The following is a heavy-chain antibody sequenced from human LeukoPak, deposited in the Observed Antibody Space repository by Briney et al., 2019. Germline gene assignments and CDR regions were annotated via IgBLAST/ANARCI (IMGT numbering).Heavy chain of an antibody. Sequence: GESLKISCKGSGSSFTSYWIGWVRPMPGKGLEWMGIIYPGDSDTRYSPSCQGQVTISDDKSIRTAYLQWSSLKASDTAMYYCARWSGYYDSSGYSHFDSWGQGTLVTVSS. J-gene: IGHJ4*02. V-gene: IGHV5-51*01. CDR2: IYPGDSDT. D-gene: IGHD3-22*01. CDR3: ARWSGYYDSSGYSHFDS. CDR1: GSSFTSYW.